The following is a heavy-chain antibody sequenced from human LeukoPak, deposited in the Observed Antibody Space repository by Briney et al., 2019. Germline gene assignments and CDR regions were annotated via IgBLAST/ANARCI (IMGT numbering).Heavy chain of an antibody. Sequence: PGGSLRLSCAASGFTFSSYAMHWVRQAPGKGLEWVAVISYDGSNKYYADSVKGRFTISRDNSKNTLYLQMNSLRAEDTAVYYCARDQSPNALDIWGQGTMVIVSS. CDR3: ARDQSPNALDI. CDR2: ISYDGSNK. J-gene: IGHJ3*02. V-gene: IGHV3-30-3*01. CDR1: GFTFSSYA.